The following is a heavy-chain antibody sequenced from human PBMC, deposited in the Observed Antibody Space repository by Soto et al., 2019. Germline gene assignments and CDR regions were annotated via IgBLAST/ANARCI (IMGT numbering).Heavy chain of an antibody. V-gene: IGHV3-21*01. CDR1: GFTFSTYT. D-gene: IGHD3-10*01. CDR2: ISSGSSYI. J-gene: IGHJ5*01. CDR3: ARDILSGGAYPDS. Sequence: GGSLRLSCAASGFTFSTYTMNWVRQSPGKGLEWISSISSGSSYIYYAGSVKGRFTISRDNAKNSLFLQMNSLGADDTAVYYCARDILSGGAYPDSWGQGTKVTVSS.